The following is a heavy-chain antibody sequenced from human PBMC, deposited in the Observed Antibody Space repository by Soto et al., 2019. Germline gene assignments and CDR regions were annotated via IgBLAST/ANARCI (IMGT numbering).Heavy chain of an antibody. J-gene: IGHJ4*02. Sequence: TLSLTCTVSGGSISSYYWSWIRQPPGKGLEWIGYIYYSGSTNYNPSLKSRVTISVDTSKNQFSLKLSSVTAADTAVYYCARDGRDGYNYYFDYWGQGTLVTVSS. D-gene: IGHD5-12*01. CDR2: IYYSGST. CDR1: GGSISSYY. V-gene: IGHV4-59*01. CDR3: ARDGRDGYNYYFDY.